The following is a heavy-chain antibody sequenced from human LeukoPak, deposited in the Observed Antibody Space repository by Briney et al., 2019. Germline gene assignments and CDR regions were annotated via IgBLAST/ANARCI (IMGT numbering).Heavy chain of an antibody. V-gene: IGHV3-21*04. Sequence: GGSLRLSCAASGFTFSSYSLNWVRQAPGKGLEWVSSISSSSSYIYYADSVKGRFTISRDNAKNSLYLQMNSLRVEDTAMYYCARDGLRRPPTPYCGGDCPLDYWGQGTLVSVSS. CDR1: GFTFSSYS. J-gene: IGHJ4*02. D-gene: IGHD2-21*02. CDR2: ISSSSSYI. CDR3: ARDGLRRPPTPYCGGDCPLDY.